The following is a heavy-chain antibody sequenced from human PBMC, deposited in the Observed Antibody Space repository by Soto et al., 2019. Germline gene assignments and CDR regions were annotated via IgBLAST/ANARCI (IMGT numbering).Heavy chain of an antibody. J-gene: IGHJ4*02. CDR3: AKDPSHITSPHFDY. Sequence: QVQLVESGGGVVQPGRSLRLSCAASGFIFSSYGMHWVRQAPGKGLEWVAVISYDGSNQYYEDSVKGRFTISRDNSKNTLYLQMNSLRPEDTAVYYCAKDPSHITSPHFDYWGQPTLLTVS. V-gene: IGHV3-30*18. CDR1: GFIFSSYG. D-gene: IGHD2-2*01. CDR2: ISYDGSNQ.